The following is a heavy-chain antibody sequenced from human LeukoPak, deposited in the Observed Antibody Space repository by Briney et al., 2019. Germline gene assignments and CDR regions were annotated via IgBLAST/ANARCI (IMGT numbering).Heavy chain of an antibody. Sequence: PGGSPRLSCAASGFALSTYWMHWVRQAPGKGLVWVSLINSDGTDTIYADSVKGRFTISRDTAKNTLYLEMNRLRADDTAVYYCTRAGPGSSYDCWGQGTLVTVSS. CDR1: GFALSTYW. V-gene: IGHV3-74*01. D-gene: IGHD3-10*01. J-gene: IGHJ4*02. CDR3: TRAGPGSSYDC. CDR2: INSDGTDT.